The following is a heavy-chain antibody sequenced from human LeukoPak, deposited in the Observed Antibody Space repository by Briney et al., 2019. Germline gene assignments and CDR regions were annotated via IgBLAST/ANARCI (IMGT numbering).Heavy chain of an antibody. V-gene: IGHV1-2*02. Sequence: ASVKVSCKASGYTFTGYYMHWVRQAPGQGLEWMGWINPNSGGTNYAQKFQGRVTMTRDTSISTAYMELSRLRSDDTAVYYCARGRGVNYGGNYFFDYWGQGTLVTVSS. CDR2: INPNSGGT. CDR3: ARGRGVNYGGNYFFDY. J-gene: IGHJ4*02. D-gene: IGHD4-23*01. CDR1: GYTFTGYY.